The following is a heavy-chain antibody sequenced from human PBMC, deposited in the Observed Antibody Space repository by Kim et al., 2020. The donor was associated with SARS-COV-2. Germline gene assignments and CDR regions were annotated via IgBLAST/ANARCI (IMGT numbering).Heavy chain of an antibody. Sequence: SETLSLTCIVSGGSINSGGYYWSWIRQHPGKGLEWIGYIYYSGSISHIPSYNPSLKSRVTILLDTSKNQFSLNLTSVTAADTAVYYCARAPIWFGELGWFDSWGQGTLVTVSS. V-gene: IGHV4-31*03. CDR3: ARAPIWFGELGWFDS. CDR1: GGSINSGGYY. D-gene: IGHD3-10*01. CDR2: IYYSGSISHIP. J-gene: IGHJ5*01.